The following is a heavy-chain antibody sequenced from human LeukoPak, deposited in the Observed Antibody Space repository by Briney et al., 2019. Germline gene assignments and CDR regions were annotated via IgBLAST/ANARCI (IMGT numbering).Heavy chain of an antibody. J-gene: IGHJ6*02. Sequence: SETLSLTCTVSGGSISSYYWSWIRQPPGKELDWIGYIYYSGSTNYNPSLKSRVTISVDTSKNQFSLKLSSVTAADTAVYYCARAGYWYSSSWSQYYYYGMDVWGQGTTVTVSS. CDR1: GGSISSYY. V-gene: IGHV4-59*01. D-gene: IGHD6-13*01. CDR2: IYYSGST. CDR3: ARAGYWYSSSWSQYYYYGMDV.